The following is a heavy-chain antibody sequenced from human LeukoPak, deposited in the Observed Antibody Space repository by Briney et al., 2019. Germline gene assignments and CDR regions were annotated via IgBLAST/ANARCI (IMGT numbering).Heavy chain of an antibody. CDR2: ISSGGSTI. J-gene: IGHJ4*02. CDR1: GFTFSDYY. D-gene: IGHD6-19*01. V-gene: IGHV3-11*04. CDR3: ARDPPTITLAGNGNDY. Sequence: PGGSLRLSCAASGFTFSDYYMSWIRQAPGKWLEWVSYISSGGSTIYYADSVKGRFTISRDNAKKSLYLQMNSLRAEDTAVYYCARDPPTITLAGNGNDYWGQGTLVTVSS.